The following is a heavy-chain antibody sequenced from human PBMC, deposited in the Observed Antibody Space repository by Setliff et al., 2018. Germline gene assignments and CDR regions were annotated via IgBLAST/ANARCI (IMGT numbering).Heavy chain of an antibody. CDR3: RLANCSKNCEEALDY. D-gene: IGHD2-2*01. CDR1: GESFSNNY. V-gene: IGHV4-34*01. Sequence: SETLSLTCSVYGESFSNNYWSWIRQPPEERLEWIAEFDHSGTTKYNPSLMGRVTISVDTSKNQFSLRLSSVTAADTAVYYLRLANCSKNCEEALDYWSQGTQVTVSS. CDR2: FDHSGTT. J-gene: IGHJ4*02.